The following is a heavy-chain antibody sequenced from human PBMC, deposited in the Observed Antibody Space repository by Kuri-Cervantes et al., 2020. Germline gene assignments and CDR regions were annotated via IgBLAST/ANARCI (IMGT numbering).Heavy chain of an antibody. Sequence: GESLKISCAASGFTFSSYAMSWVRQAPGKGLEWVSSISSSSSYIYYADSVKGRFTISRDNAKNSLYLQMNSLRAEDTAAYYCARDYYGMDVWGQGTTVTVSS. CDR2: ISSSSSYI. J-gene: IGHJ6*02. CDR1: GFTFSSYA. V-gene: IGHV3-21*01. CDR3: ARDYYGMDV.